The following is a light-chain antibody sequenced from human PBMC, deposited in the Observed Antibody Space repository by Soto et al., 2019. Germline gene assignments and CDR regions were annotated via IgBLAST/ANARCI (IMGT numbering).Light chain of an antibody. CDR1: SSNLGAGFD. CDR3: QSYDNSLSGVV. J-gene: IGLJ2*01. Sequence: QSVLTQPPSVSWAPGQRIIISCTGSSSNLGAGFDVHWYQHLPGTAPKLLVYDNDNRPSGLPARFSDSRSGTSASLAITSRQADDAADYYCQSYDNSLSGVVVCGGTTVAVL. V-gene: IGLV1-40*01. CDR2: DND.